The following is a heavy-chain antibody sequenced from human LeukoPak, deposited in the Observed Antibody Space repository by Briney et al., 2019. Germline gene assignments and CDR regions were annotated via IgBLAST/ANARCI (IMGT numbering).Heavy chain of an antibody. CDR2: IYHSGST. J-gene: IGHJ6*02. CDR3: ARGGALYGSGNYYYYYGMDV. D-gene: IGHD3-10*01. Sequence: PSQTLSLTCAVSGGSISSGGYSWSWIRQPPGKGLEWIGYIYHSGSTYYNPSLKSRVTTSVDRSKNQFSLKLSSVTAADTAVYYCARGGALYGSGNYYYYYGMDVWGQGTTVTVSS. V-gene: IGHV4-30-2*01. CDR1: GGSISSGGYS.